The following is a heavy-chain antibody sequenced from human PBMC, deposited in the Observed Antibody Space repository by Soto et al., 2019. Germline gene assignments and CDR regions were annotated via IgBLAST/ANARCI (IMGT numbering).Heavy chain of an antibody. V-gene: IGHV4-59*08. CDR2: IYYSGST. CDR1: GGSISSYY. D-gene: IGHD3-10*01. Sequence: SETLSLTCTVSGGSISSYYWSWIRQPPGKGLEWIGYIYYSGSTNYNPSLKSRVTISVDTSKNQFSLKLSSVTAADTAVYYCASGIPGDYYGSGSYYYWGQGTLVTVSS. J-gene: IGHJ4*02. CDR3: ASGIPGDYYGSGSYYY.